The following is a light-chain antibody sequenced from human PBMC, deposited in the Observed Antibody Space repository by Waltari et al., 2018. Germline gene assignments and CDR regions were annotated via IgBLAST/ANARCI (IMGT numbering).Light chain of an antibody. CDR1: SSNNGEYF. Sequence: QRVTISCSGSSSNNGEYFVYWYQQLPGMAPKLLIHTNDQRPSGVPDRFSASKSGTSASLAISGLRSEDDGDYYCASWDDSLSGSVVFGGGTKLTVL. CDR2: TND. V-gene: IGLV1-47*01. CDR3: ASWDDSLSGSVV. J-gene: IGLJ2*01.